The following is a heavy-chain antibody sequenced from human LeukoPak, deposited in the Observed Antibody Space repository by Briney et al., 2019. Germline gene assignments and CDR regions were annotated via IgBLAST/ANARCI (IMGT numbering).Heavy chain of an antibody. CDR1: GFSFSSDA. D-gene: IGHD7-27*01. CDR2: ISGSGDGT. J-gene: IGHJ4*02. Sequence: GGSLRLSCAASGFSFSSDAMSWVRQAPGKGLEWVSVISGSGDGTYYAGSAKGRFTISRDNFKNMLYLQMNSLRVEDTAVYYCAKNWGLDYWGQGTLVTVSS. V-gene: IGHV3-23*01. CDR3: AKNWGLDY.